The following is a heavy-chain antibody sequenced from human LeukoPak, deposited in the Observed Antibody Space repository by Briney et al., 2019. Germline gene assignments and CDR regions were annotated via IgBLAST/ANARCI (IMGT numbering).Heavy chain of an antibody. CDR2: IYSGGST. J-gene: IGHJ4*02. D-gene: IGHD6-19*01. Sequence: GGSLRLSCAASGFTVSSNYMSWVRQAPGEGLEWVSVIYSGGSTYYADSVKGRFTISRDNSKNTLYLQMNSLRAEDTAVYYCARDKGFWSSGWLDYWGQGTLVTVSS. CDR3: ARDKGFWSSGWLDY. V-gene: IGHV3-66*01. CDR1: GFTVSSNY.